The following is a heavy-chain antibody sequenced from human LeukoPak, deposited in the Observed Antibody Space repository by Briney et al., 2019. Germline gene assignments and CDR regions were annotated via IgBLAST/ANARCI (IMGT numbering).Heavy chain of an antibody. Sequence: VASVKVSCKASGGTFSSYAISWVRQAPGQGLEWMGGIIPIFGTANYAQKFQGRVTITADESTSTAYMELSSLRSEDTAVYYCANGPTAMVFVYWGQGTLVTVSS. CDR1: GGTFSSYA. CDR2: IIPIFGTA. J-gene: IGHJ4*02. D-gene: IGHD5-18*01. V-gene: IGHV1-69*13. CDR3: ANGPTAMVFVY.